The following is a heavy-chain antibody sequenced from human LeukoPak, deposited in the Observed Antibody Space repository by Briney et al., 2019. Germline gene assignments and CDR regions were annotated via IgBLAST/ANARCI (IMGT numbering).Heavy chain of an antibody. CDR2: IKSKTDGGTT. Sequence: KPGGSLRLSCAASGFTFSNAWMNWVRQAPGKGLEWVGRIKSKTDGGTTDYAAPVEGRFTISRDDSKNTLYLQMNSLKTEDTAVYYCSTTYYYDSSEGYWGQGTLVTVSS. D-gene: IGHD3-22*01. J-gene: IGHJ4*02. CDR3: STTYYYDSSEGY. CDR1: GFTFSNAW. V-gene: IGHV3-15*07.